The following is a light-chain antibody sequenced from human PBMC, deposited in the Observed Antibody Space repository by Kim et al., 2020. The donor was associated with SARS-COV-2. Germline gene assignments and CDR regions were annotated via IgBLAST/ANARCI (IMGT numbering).Light chain of an antibody. J-gene: IGLJ3*02. CDR1: KIGSRG. CDR3: QVWESSDDHRV. Sequence: APGKTATISWGGDKIGSRGVHWYQQKPGRAPLLLIYNDSDRPSGIPERFSGSNSGNTATLTVSRVEAGDEADYFCQVWESSDDHRVFGGGTQLTVL. V-gene: IGLV3-21*01. CDR2: NDS.